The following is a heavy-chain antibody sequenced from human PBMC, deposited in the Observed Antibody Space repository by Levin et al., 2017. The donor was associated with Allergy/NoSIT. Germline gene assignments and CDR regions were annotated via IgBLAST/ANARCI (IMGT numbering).Heavy chain of an antibody. CDR3: ARMYSSSWYSFYYYGMDV. D-gene: IGHD6-13*01. J-gene: IGHJ6*02. V-gene: IGHV1-18*01. Sequence: ASVKVSCKASGYTFTSYGISWVRQAPGQGLEWMGWISAYNGNTNYAQKLQGRVTMTTDTSTSTAYMELRSLRSDDTAVYYCARMYSSSWYSFYYYGMDVWGQGTTVTVSS. CDR1: GYTFTSYG. CDR2: ISAYNGNT.